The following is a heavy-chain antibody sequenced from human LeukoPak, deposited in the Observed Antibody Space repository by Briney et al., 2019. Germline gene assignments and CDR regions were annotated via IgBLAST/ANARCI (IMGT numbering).Heavy chain of an antibody. CDR3: ARDKSSDSYGSYYFDS. J-gene: IGHJ4*02. CDR2: ISSSSTII. D-gene: IGHD5-18*01. CDR1: GFTLSYYR. Sequence: PGGSLRLSCAASGFTLSYYRMNWVRQAPGKGLEWVSYISSSSTIIYYANSVKGRFTISRDTAKNSLYLQMNSLRAEDTAVYYCARDKSSDSYGSYYFDSWGQGTLVTASS. V-gene: IGHV3-48*01.